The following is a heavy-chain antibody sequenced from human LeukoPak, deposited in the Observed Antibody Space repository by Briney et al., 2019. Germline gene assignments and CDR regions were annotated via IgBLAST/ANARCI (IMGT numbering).Heavy chain of an antibody. D-gene: IGHD6-19*01. CDR1: GGSISSSSYS. V-gene: IGHV4-39*01. CDR2: IYYSGST. Sequence: SETLSLTCTVSGGSISSSSYSWGWIRQPPGKGLEWIGSIYYSGSTYYNPSLKSRVTISVDTSKNQFSLKLSSVTAADTAVYYCARHSSGWYLSGNFDYWGQGTLVTVSS. CDR3: ARHSSGWYLSGNFDY. J-gene: IGHJ4*02.